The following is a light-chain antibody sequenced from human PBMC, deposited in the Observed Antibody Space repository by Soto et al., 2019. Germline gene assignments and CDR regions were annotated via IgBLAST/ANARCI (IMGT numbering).Light chain of an antibody. Sequence: EIVLTQSPATLSLSPGERATLSCRASQSVSSYLAWYQQKPGQAPSLLIYDASNRATGIATRFSGRGSGTDFTLTISSLEPEDFAVYYCQQRSNWPLTFGGGTKVEIK. CDR2: DAS. CDR1: QSVSSY. J-gene: IGKJ4*01. V-gene: IGKV3-11*01. CDR3: QQRSNWPLT.